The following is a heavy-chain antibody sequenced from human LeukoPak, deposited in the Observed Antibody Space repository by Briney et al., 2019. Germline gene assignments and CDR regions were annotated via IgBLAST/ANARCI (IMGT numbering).Heavy chain of an antibody. V-gene: IGHV3-23*01. D-gene: IGHD2-2*01. J-gene: IGHJ3*02. CDR2: ISGSGGST. Sequence: GGSLRLSCAASGFIFSSYAMSWVRQAPGKGLEWVSAISGSGGSTYYADSVKGRFTISRDNSKNTLYLQMNSLRAEDTAVYYCSKPQRASFDAFDIWGQGTMVTVSS. CDR3: SKPQRASFDAFDI. CDR1: GFIFSSYA.